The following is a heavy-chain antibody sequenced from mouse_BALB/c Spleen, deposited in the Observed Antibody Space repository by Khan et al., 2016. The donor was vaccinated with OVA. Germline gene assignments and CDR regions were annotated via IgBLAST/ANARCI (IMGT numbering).Heavy chain of an antibody. CDR2: IWGDGST. Sequence: QVLLKESGPGLVAPSQSLSITCTVSGFSLSSYGVNWVRQPPGKGLEWLGVIWGDGSTNYHSALKSRLNINKDNSKSQVFLKLNSLQTDDTATYFCAKWDNSYYAMDYWGQGTSVTVSS. J-gene: IGHJ4*01. V-gene: IGHV2-3*01. CDR3: AKWDNSYYAMDY. D-gene: IGHD1-3*01. CDR1: GFSLSSYG.